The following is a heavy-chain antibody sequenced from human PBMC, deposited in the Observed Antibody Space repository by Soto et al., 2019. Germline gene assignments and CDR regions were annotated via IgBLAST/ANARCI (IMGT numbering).Heavy chain of an antibody. CDR2: ISYDGSNK. V-gene: IGHV3-30-3*01. D-gene: IGHD3-9*01. Sequence: GGSLRLSCAASGFTFSSYAMHWVRQAPGKGLEWVAVISYDGSNKYYADSVKGRFTISRDNSKNTLYLQMNSLRAEDTAVYYCAREGCSDILTGYYPDYWGQGTLVTVSS. J-gene: IGHJ4*02. CDR3: AREGCSDILTGYYPDY. CDR1: GFTFSSYA.